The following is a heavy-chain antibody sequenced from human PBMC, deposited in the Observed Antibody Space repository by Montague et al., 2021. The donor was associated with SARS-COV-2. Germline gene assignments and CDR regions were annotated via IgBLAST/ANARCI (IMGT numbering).Heavy chain of an antibody. CDR3: ARYYERSLDV. D-gene: IGHD3-22*01. Sequence: SETLSLTCTVSGGSISNDDWSWIRQPPGKGLEWIVNIFKNGKTDXNPSLRSRVITSVDTSKSQFSLKVTSVTAADTAVYYCARYYERSLDVWGQGTTVTVSS. CDR1: GGSISNDD. J-gene: IGHJ6*02. V-gene: IGHV4-59*08. CDR2: IFKNGKT.